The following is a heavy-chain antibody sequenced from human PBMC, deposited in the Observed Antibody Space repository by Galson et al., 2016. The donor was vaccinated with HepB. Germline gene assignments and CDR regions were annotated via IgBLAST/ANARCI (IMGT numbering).Heavy chain of an antibody. CDR1: GGSVSSGSYY. CDR3: ATWDRRGAYFDY. D-gene: IGHD1-26*01. J-gene: IGHJ4*02. Sequence: ETLSLTCTVSGGSVSSGSYYWNWIRQPPGKGLEWIGYIYYSGRTNYNPSLKSRVTISVDTSKNQFSLKLSSVTAADTAVYYCATWDRRGAYFDYWGQGTLVTVSS. V-gene: IGHV4-61*01. CDR2: IYYSGRT.